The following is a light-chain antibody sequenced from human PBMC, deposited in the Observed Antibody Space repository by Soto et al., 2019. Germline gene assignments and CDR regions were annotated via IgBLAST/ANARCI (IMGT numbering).Light chain of an antibody. J-gene: IGLJ1*01. Sequence: QYVLTQPPSASVSPGQSVTISCTGTKNDIGVYDFVSWYQHHPGKAPRLIIYEVVQRPSGVPDRFSGSKSGNTASLTVSGLQAADEADYFCKSYAGSNTYVFGSGTKVTVL. CDR2: EVV. CDR3: KSYAGSNTYV. CDR1: KNDIGVYDF. V-gene: IGLV2-8*01.